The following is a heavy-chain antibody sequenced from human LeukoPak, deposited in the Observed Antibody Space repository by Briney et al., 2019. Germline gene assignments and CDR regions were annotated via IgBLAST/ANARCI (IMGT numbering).Heavy chain of an antibody. CDR3: ARVLVSWNHANWFDP. CDR1: GGTFSSYD. CDR2: MNPNSGNT. V-gene: IGHV1-8*03. Sequence: GASVKVSCKASGGTFSSYDINWVRQATGQGLEWMGWMNPNSGNTGYAQKFQGRVTITRNTSISTAYMELSSLRSEDTAVYYCARVLVSWNHANWFDPWGQGTLVTVSS. J-gene: IGHJ5*02. D-gene: IGHD1-14*01.